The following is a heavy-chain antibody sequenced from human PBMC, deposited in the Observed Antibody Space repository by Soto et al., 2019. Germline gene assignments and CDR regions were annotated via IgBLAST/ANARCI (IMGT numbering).Heavy chain of an antibody. D-gene: IGHD6-13*01. Sequence: GSLRLSCAASGVTFSSYWMSWVRQAPGKGLEWIGSIYYSGSTYYNPSLKSRVTISVDTSKNQFSLKLSSVTAADTAVYYCARQVTIIAAAGLNYYYYYGMDVWGQGTTVTVSS. V-gene: IGHV4-39*01. CDR2: IYYSGST. CDR3: ARQVTIIAAAGLNYYYYYGMDV. CDR1: GVTFSSYW. J-gene: IGHJ6*02.